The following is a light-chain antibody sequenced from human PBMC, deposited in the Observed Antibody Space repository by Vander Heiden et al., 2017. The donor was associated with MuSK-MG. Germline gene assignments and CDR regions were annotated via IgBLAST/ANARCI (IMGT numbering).Light chain of an antibody. J-gene: IGKJ4*01. Sequence: DIQMTQSPSSLSASVGDRVTITCRASQGISSYLDWYQQKPGKAPKLLIYDASNLETGVPSRFSGSGSGTDFTFTISSLQPEDFATYYCQQYNNLPLTFGGGTKVEIK. CDR2: DAS. V-gene: IGKV1-33*01. CDR1: QGISSY. CDR3: QQYNNLPLT.